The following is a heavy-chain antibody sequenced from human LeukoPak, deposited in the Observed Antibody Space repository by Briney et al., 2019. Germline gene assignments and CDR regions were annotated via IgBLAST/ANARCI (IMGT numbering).Heavy chain of an antibody. V-gene: IGHV3-23*01. CDR1: GGSISSYY. CDR2: ISRSGGST. D-gene: IGHD5-24*01. CDR3: AKTIPYWYLDL. Sequence: PSETLSLTCTVSGGSISSYYWSWIRQAPGQGLEWVSAISRSGGSTYADSVKGRFTISRDYSKNTLYLQMNSLRAEDTAIYYCAKTIPYWYLDLWGRGTLVTVSS. J-gene: IGHJ2*01.